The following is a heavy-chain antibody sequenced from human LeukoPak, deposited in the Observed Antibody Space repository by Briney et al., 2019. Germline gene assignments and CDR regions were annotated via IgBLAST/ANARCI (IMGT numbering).Heavy chain of an antibody. CDR2: IKTDGGEK. V-gene: IGHV3-7*04. CDR1: GLTFSSHI. CDR3: ARVRGSLVYAFDV. J-gene: IGHJ3*01. Sequence: GGSLRLSCAAYGLTFSSHIMRWVRQAPGKGLEWVANIKTDGGEKYYVDSVKGRFTISRDNAKNSLELQMNSLRAEDTAVYYCARVRGSLVYAFDVWGRGTMVTVSS. D-gene: IGHD3-10*01.